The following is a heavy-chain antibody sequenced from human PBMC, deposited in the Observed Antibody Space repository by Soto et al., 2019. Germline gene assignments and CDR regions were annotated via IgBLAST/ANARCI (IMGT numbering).Heavy chain of an antibody. J-gene: IGHJ4*02. V-gene: IGHV4-30-2*01. Sequence: PSETLSLTCNVSGGSFSPNYWAWIRQPPGKGLEWIGYIYHSGSTYYNPSLKSRVTISVDRSKNQFSLKLSSVTAADTAVYYCARVPDYWGQGTLVTVSS. CDR2: IYHSGST. CDR3: ARVPDY. CDR1: GGSFSPNY.